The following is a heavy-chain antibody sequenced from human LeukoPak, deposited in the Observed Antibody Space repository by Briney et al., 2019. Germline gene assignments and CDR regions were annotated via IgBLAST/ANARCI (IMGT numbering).Heavy chain of an antibody. V-gene: IGHV3-74*01. Sequence: GGSLRLSCAASGLTFSNYWMHWVRQAPGKGLVWVSRINTDGSTTTYADSVKGRFTISRDNDKNMLYLQMNSLRAEDTAVYYCTRAGGRYSYEHWGQGTLVTVSS. CDR3: TRAGGRYSYEH. J-gene: IGHJ4*02. D-gene: IGHD5-18*01. CDR2: INTDGSTT. CDR1: GLTFSNYW.